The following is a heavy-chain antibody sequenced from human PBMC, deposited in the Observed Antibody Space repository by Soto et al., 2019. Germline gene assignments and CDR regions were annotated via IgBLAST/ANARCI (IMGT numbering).Heavy chain of an antibody. Sequence: GSLRLSCAASGFTFSSYWMHWVRQVPGKGLEWVARINGDGSITSHADSVTGRFTISRDNAKDTLDLQMRSLRAEDTGVYYCARAETTKYDSSGYGYWGQGVRVTVSS. CDR2: INGDGSIT. CDR1: GFTFSSYW. J-gene: IGHJ1*01. V-gene: IGHV3-74*03. D-gene: IGHD3-22*01. CDR3: ARAETTKYDSSGYGY.